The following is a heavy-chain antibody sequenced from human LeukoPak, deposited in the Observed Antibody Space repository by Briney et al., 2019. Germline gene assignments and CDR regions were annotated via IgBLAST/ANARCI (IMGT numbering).Heavy chain of an antibody. J-gene: IGHJ3*02. V-gene: IGHV4-30-2*01. CDR3: ARDVRICSSTSCYNAFDI. Sequence: SETLSLTCTVSGGSISSGGYYWSWIRQPPGKGLEWIGYIYHSGSTYYNPSLKSRVTISVDRSKNQFSLKLSSVTAADTAVYYCARDVRICSSTSCYNAFDIWGQGTMVTVSS. D-gene: IGHD2-2*01. CDR2: IYHSGST. CDR1: GGSISSGGYY.